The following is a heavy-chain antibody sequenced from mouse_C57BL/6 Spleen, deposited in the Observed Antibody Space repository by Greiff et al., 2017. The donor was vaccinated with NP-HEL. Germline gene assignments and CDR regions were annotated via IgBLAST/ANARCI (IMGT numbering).Heavy chain of an antibody. D-gene: IGHD2-5*01. CDR1: GFTFSSYA. Sequence: EVKLVESGEGLVKPGGSLKLSCAASGFTFSSYAMSWVRQTPEKRLEWVAYISSGGDYIYYADTVKGRFTISRDNARNTLYLQMSSLKSEDTAMYYCTREGYSNYWFAYWGQGTLVTVSA. CDR2: ISSGGDYI. V-gene: IGHV5-9-1*02. J-gene: IGHJ3*01. CDR3: TREGYSNYWFAY.